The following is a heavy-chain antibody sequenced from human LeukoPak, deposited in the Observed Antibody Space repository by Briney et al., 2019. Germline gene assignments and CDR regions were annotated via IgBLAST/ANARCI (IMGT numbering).Heavy chain of an antibody. J-gene: IGHJ6*03. Sequence: SETLSLTCTVSGGSLSSGRYYWSGMRPPAGKGLEWRGRIYTSGSTNYNLSLKSRLTISVDTSKNPFSLKLSSVTAADTAVYYCARAIRSYYMDVWGKGTTVTVSS. D-gene: IGHD3-3*02. CDR3: ARAIRSYYMDV. CDR1: GGSLSSGRYY. CDR2: IYTSGST. V-gene: IGHV4-61*02.